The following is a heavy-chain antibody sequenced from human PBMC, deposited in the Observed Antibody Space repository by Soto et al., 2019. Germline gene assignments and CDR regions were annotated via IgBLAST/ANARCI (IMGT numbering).Heavy chain of an antibody. CDR1: GDSLSSYY. J-gene: IGHJ4*02. V-gene: IGHV4-59*01. Sequence: SETLSLTCTVSGDSLSSYYWSWIRQPPGKGLEWIGYIFYRGSTNYNPSLKSRVTISVDTSKNQFSLKLSSVTAADTAVYYCARHPCTSNSCADPYYFDYWGQGTLVTVSS. CDR2: IFYRGST. CDR3: ARHPCTSNSCADPYYFDY. D-gene: IGHD2-2*01.